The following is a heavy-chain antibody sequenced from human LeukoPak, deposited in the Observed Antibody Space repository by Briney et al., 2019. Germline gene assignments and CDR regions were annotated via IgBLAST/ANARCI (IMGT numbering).Heavy chain of an antibody. CDR3: AKDRIVVVPAANYFDY. CDR2: ISYHGGGT. D-gene: IGHD2-2*01. J-gene: IGHJ4*02. CDR1: GFTFSSDD. V-gene: IGHV3-23*01. Sequence: GGSLRLSCAASGFTFSSDDMSWVRQAPGKGLEWVSAISYHGGGTYDADSVKGRFTISRDNSKNTLYLQMNSLRAEDTAVYYCAKDRIVVVPAANYFDYWGQGTLVTVSS.